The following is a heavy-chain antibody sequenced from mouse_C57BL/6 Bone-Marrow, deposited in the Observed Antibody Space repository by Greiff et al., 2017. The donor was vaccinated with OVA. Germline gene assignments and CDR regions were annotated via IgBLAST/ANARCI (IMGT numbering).Heavy chain of an antibody. CDR2: ISYDGSN. CDR3: ARYSNYVYWYFDV. V-gene: IGHV3-6*01. CDR1: GYSITSGYY. Sequence: DVQLQESGPGLVKPSQSLSLTCSVTGYSITSGYYWNWIRQFPGNKLEWMGYISYDGSNNYNPSLKNRISITRDTSKNQFFLKLNSVTTEDTATYYCARYSNYVYWYFDVWGTGTTVTVSS. J-gene: IGHJ1*03. D-gene: IGHD2-5*01.